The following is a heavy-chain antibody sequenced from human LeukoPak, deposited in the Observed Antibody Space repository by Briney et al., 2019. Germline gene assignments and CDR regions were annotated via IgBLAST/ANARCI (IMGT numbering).Heavy chain of an antibody. J-gene: IGHJ4*02. CDR1: GYTFTGYY. Sequence: AAVKVSCKASGYTFTGYYMHWVRQAPGQGLKWMGWINPNSGGTNYAQKFQGRVTMTRDTSISTAYMELSRLRSDDTAVYYCARSTIFGVVYTDYWGQGTLVTVSS. D-gene: IGHD3-3*01. V-gene: IGHV1-2*02. CDR2: INPNSGGT. CDR3: ARSTIFGVVYTDY.